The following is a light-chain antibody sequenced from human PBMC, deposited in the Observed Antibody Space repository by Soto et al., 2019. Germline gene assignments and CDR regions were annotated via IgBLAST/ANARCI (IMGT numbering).Light chain of an antibody. CDR2: AAS. J-gene: IGKJ5*01. V-gene: IGKV1-39*01. Sequence: CPSAVSASVRDRVTIHCRASQSIGKHLNWYQQKPGKAPKFLIYAASNLQSGVPSRFSGSGSGTDFTLTVNSLQPEDFAPYYCQHGSTSVITFCDGARLAIK. CDR1: QSIGKH. CDR3: QHGSTSVIT.